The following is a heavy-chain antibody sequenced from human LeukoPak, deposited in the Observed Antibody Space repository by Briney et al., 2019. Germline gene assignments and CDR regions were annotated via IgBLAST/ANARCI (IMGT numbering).Heavy chain of an antibody. CDR2: IRYDGGDK. D-gene: IGHD2/OR15-2a*01. CDR3: SAINIAQLAIRVY. CDR1: GFTISGYG. Sequence: PGGSLRLSCAASGFTISGYGMHWVRQAPGKGLEWVSFIRYDGGDKYYADSVKGRFTISRDNSKNTLYLQMSSLRVEDTAVYYCSAINIAQLAIRVYWGQGTLVTVSS. V-gene: IGHV3-30*02. J-gene: IGHJ4*02.